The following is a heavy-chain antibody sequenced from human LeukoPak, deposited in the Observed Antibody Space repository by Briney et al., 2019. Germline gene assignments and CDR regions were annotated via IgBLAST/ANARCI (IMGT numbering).Heavy chain of an antibody. J-gene: IGHJ4*02. CDR2: ISYDGSNK. Sequence: GGSLRLSCAASGFTFSSYAMHWVRQAPGKGLEWVAVISYDGSNKYYADSVKGRFTISRDNSKNTPYLQMNSLRAEDAAVYYCARDAGATRIQLWSLVELYYFDYWGQGTLVTVSS. V-gene: IGHV3-30-3*01. D-gene: IGHD5-18*01. CDR1: GFTFSSYA. CDR3: ARDAGATRIQLWSLVELYYFDY.